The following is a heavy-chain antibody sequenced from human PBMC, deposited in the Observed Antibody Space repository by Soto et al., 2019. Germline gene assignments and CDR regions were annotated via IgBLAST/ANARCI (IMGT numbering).Heavy chain of an antibody. J-gene: IGHJ4*02. V-gene: IGHV3-23*01. CDR3: AKGIGIVGATLGY. D-gene: IGHD1-26*01. CDR2: ISGSGGST. Sequence: TGGSLRLSCAASGFTFSSYAMSWVRQAPGKGLEWVSAISGSGGSTYYADSVKGRFTISRDNSKNTLYLQMNSLRAEDTAVYYCAKGIGIVGATLGYWGQGTLVTVSS. CDR1: GFTFSSYA.